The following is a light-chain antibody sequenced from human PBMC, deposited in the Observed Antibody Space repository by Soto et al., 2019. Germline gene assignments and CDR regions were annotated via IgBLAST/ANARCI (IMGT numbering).Light chain of an antibody. Sequence: EIVLTRSPATLSLSPGERATLSCRASQSVSSYLAWYQQKPGQAPRLLIYDASNRATGIPARFSGSGSGTDFTLTISILEPEDFAVYYCQQRSNWPRALTFGGGTKVEIK. CDR2: DAS. J-gene: IGKJ4*01. CDR3: QQRSNWPRALT. V-gene: IGKV3-11*01. CDR1: QSVSSY.